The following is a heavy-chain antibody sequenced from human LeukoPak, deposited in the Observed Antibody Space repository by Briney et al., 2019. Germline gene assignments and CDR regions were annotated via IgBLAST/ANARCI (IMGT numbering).Heavy chain of an antibody. J-gene: IGHJ4*02. D-gene: IGHD3-3*01. CDR1: GFTFSSYW. V-gene: IGHV3-7*01. CDR2: IKQDGSEK. CDR3: AIILFLEWLSDDY. Sequence: GGSLRLSCAASGFTFSSYWMSWVRQAPGKGLEWVANIKQDGSEKYYVGSVRGRFTISRDNAKNSLYLQMNSLRAEDTAVYYCAIILFLEWLSDDYWGQGTLVTVSS.